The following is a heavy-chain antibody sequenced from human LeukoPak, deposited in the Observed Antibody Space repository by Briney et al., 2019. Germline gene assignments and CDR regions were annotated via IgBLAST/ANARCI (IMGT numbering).Heavy chain of an antibody. CDR1: GGSISSSSYY. V-gene: IGHV4-39*07. D-gene: IGHD3-10*01. CDR3: ARIRITMVRGLWVDY. J-gene: IGHJ4*02. Sequence: PSETLSLTCTVSGGSISSSSYYWGWIRQPPGKGLEWIGSIYYSGSTYYNPSLKSRVTISVDTSKNQFSLKLSSVTAADTAVYYCARIRITMVRGLWVDYWGQGTLVTVSS. CDR2: IYYSGST.